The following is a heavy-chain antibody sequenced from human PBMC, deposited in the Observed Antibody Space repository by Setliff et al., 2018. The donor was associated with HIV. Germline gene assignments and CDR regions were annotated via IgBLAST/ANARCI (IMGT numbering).Heavy chain of an antibody. CDR3: TRRDVTTGMDS. J-gene: IGHJ4*02. CDR1: GGSISSYY. D-gene: IGHD4-17*01. Sequence: SETLSLTCTVSGGSISSYYWSWIRQPAGKGLEWIGRIYSSGSTNYNPSLQSRLTMSVDTSKNQFSLKLSSVTAADTAVYYCTRRDVTTGMDSWGPGILVTVSS. CDR2: IYSSGST. V-gene: IGHV4-4*07.